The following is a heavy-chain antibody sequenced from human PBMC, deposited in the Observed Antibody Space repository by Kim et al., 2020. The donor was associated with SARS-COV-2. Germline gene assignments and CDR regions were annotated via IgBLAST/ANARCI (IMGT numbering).Heavy chain of an antibody. Sequence: SETLSLTCTVSGGSISSYYWSWIRQPPGKGLEWIGYIYYSGSTNYNPSLKSRVTISVDTSKNQFSLKLSSVTAADTAVYYCARGGVLLWFTNWFDPWGQGTLVTVSS. J-gene: IGHJ5*02. V-gene: IGHV4-59*01. CDR3: ARGGVLLWFTNWFDP. CDR2: IYYSGST. D-gene: IGHD3-10*01. CDR1: GGSISSYY.